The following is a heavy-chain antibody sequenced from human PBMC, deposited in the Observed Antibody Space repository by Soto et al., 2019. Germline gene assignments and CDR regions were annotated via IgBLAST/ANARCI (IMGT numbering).Heavy chain of an antibody. CDR2: ISAYNGDT. D-gene: IGHD1-1*01. CDR1: GFTLSKYG. Sequence: ASVKVSCKSSGFTLSKYGISWVRQAPGQGLEWMGWISAYNGDTIPAQHFQARVTMTTDTSTSTAYLDLRSLTSDDTALYYCAKDRPRRTSGYFFDYWGQGTPVTVSS. CDR3: AKDRPRRTSGYFFDY. J-gene: IGHJ4*02. V-gene: IGHV1-18*01.